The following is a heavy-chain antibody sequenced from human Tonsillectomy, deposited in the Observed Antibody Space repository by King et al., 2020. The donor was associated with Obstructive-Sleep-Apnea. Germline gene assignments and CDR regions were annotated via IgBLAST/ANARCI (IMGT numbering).Heavy chain of an antibody. CDR1: RFTFDDYA. CDR2: SSWDGGRT. Sequence: VQLVESGGGVVQPGGSLRLSCAASRFTFDDYAMHWVRQAPGKGLEWVCLSSWDGGRTYYADSVKGRFTISRDNRKNSLHLQMNSLRAEDTALYFCAGGSRGNRGGLDSWGQGTLVTVSS. CDR3: AGGSRGNRGGLDS. D-gene: IGHD1-26*01. J-gene: IGHJ5*01. V-gene: IGHV3-43D*03.